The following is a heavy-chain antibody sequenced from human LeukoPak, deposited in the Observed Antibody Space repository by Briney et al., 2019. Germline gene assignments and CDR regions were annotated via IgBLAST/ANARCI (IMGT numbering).Heavy chain of an antibody. CDR3: ARERWPYSSGSEYFQH. CDR1: GYTFTSYA. D-gene: IGHD6-19*01. Sequence: ASVKVSCLASGYTFTSYAMHWVRQAPGQRLEWMGLINAGNGNTKYSQKFQGRVTITRDTSASTAYMELSSLRSEDTAVYYCARERWPYSSGSEYFQHWGQGTLVTVSS. J-gene: IGHJ1*01. CDR2: INAGNGNT. V-gene: IGHV1-3*01.